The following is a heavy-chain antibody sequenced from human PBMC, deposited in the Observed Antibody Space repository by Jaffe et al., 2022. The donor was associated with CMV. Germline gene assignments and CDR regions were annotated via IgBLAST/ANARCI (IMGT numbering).Heavy chain of an antibody. CDR1: GYTFTSYA. J-gene: IGHJ6*03. CDR2: INAGNGNT. D-gene: IGHD6-25*01. CDR3: ARAPASRHKNQNYYYYMDV. Sequence: QVQLVQSGAEVKKPGASVKVSCKASGYTFTSYAMHWVRQAPGQRLEWMGWINAGNGNTKYSQKFQGRVTITRDTSASTAYMELSSLRSEDTAVYYCARAPASRHKNQNYYYYMDVWGKGTTVTVSS. V-gene: IGHV1-3*01.